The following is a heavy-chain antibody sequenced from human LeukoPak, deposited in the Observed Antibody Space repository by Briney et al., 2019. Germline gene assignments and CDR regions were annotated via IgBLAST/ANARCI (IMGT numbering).Heavy chain of an antibody. CDR2: ISSRSSYI. Sequence: GGSLRLSCAASGFTFSNYSMNWVRQAPGKGLEWVSSISSRSSYIYYADSVKGRFTISRDNAKNSLYLQMNSLRAEDTAVYYCARDGRMATTDTEQFDYWGQGTLVTVSS. V-gene: IGHV3-21*01. CDR3: ARDGRMATTDTEQFDY. D-gene: IGHD5-24*01. CDR1: GFTFSNYS. J-gene: IGHJ4*02.